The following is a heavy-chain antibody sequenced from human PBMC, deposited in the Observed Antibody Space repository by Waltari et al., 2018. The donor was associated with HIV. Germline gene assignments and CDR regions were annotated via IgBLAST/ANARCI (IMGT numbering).Heavy chain of an antibody. CDR2: IKQDGSEK. V-gene: IGHV3-7*01. CDR3: AKDGRTAAY. CDR1: GFTFSNSW. Sequence: EVQLVESGGGLVQPGGSLRLPRPAPGFTFSNSWMSWVRQAPGKGLEWVANIKQDGSEKYYVESVKGRFTISRDNAKNSLYLQMNSLRAEDTALYYCAKDGRTAAYWGQGTLVTVSS. J-gene: IGHJ4*02. D-gene: IGHD1-1*01.